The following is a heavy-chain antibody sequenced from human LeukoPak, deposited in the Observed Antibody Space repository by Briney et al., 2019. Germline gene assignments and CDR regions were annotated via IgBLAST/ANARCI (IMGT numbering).Heavy chain of an antibody. CDR3: ARDGTDYYYYGMDV. D-gene: IGHD6-13*01. J-gene: IGHJ6*02. CDR1: GGSVSSGDYY. Sequence: SETLSLTCTVSGGSVSSGDYYWSWIRQPPGKGLEWIGYIYYSGSTNYNPSLKSRVTISVDTSKNQFSLKLSSVTAADTAVYYCARDGTDYYYYGMDVWGQGTTVTVSS. CDR2: IYYSGST. V-gene: IGHV4-61*08.